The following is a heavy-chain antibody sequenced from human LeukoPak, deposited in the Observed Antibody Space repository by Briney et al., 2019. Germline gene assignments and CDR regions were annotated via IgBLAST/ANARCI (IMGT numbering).Heavy chain of an antibody. J-gene: IGHJ3*02. Sequence: GGSLRLSCAASGFTFSSYSMNWVRQAPGKGLEWVSSISSSSSYIYYADSVKGRFTISRDNAKNSLYLQMNSLRAEDTAVYYCARDRPQYRAFDIWGQGTMVTVSS. CDR2: ISSSSSYI. CDR3: ARDRPQYRAFDI. D-gene: IGHD6-6*01. CDR1: GFTFSSYS. V-gene: IGHV3-21*01.